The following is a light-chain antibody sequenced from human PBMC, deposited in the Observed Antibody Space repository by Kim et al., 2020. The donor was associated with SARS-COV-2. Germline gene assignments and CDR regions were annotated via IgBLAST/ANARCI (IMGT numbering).Light chain of an antibody. CDR3: NSRDSNDNVV. CDR2: GKN. CDR1: SLRSYY. Sequence: SSELTQDPAVSVALGQTVRITCQGDSLRSYYATWYQQKPGQAPILVIYGKNNRPSGIPDRFSGFSSGNTASLTITGTQAGDEADYYCNSRDSNDNVVFGGGTQLTVL. J-gene: IGLJ2*01. V-gene: IGLV3-19*01.